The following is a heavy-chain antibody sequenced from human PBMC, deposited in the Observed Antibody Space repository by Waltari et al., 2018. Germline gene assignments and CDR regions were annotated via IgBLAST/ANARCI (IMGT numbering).Heavy chain of an antibody. CDR3: ARGGDEYSAYGRAFDV. V-gene: IGHV3-53*02. CDR1: GFIVNSNY. Sequence: EVQLVETGGGVIQPGGSLRLSCAASGFIVNSNYMTWVRQAPGKGLEWVSVIYRGDNTYYADSVKGRFTISRDKSKNTLYLQMNSLRVEDKAVYYCARGGDEYSAYGRAFDVWGQGTMVTVSS. D-gene: IGHD5-12*01. J-gene: IGHJ3*01. CDR2: IYRGDNT.